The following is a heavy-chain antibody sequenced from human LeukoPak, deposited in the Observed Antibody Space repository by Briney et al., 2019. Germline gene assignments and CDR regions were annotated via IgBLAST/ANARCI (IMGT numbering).Heavy chain of an antibody. J-gene: IGHJ4*02. CDR2: IFGSGGRT. CDR3: AKAEGSAGYYYDSTGYYNLDY. V-gene: IGHV3-23*01. CDR1: GVTFINYA. Sequence: GGSLRLSCAAPGVTFINYAMSGVRQAPGGGRGWVSGIFGSGGRTNYANSVKGRFTISRDNSKHSLYLQMNSLRAEDTAVYYCAKAEGSAGYYYDSTGYYNLDYWGQGTLVTVSS. D-gene: IGHD3-22*01.